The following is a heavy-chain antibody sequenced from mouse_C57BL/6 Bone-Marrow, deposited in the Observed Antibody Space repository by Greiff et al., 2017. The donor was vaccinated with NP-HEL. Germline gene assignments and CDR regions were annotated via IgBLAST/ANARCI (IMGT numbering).Heavy chain of an antibody. CDR3: ASWDDYGPFAY. CDR2: IWGVGST. V-gene: IGHV2-6*01. D-gene: IGHD2-4*01. J-gene: IGHJ3*01. Sequence: VKLVESGPGLVAPSQSLSITCTVSGFSLTSYGVDWVRQSPGKGLEWLGVIWGVGSTNYNSALKSRLSISKDNSKSQVFLKMNSLQTDDTAMYYCASWDDYGPFAYWGQGTLVTVSA. CDR1: GFSLTSYG.